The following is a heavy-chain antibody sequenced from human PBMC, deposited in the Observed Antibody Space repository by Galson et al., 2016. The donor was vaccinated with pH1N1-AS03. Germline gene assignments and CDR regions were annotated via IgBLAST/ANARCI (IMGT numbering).Heavy chain of an antibody. J-gene: IGHJ4*02. Sequence: SLRLSCAASGFTFSTYTMNWVRQAPGKGLEWVAYISSSSRFIYYADAVQGRFTISKDSPKNSVYLHMNGLRADATAVYYCARDGGYSSGWIDFWGQGTLVSVSS. V-gene: IGHV3-21*01. D-gene: IGHD3-22*01. CDR3: ARDGGYSSGWIDF. CDR2: ISSSSRFI. CDR1: GFTFSTYT.